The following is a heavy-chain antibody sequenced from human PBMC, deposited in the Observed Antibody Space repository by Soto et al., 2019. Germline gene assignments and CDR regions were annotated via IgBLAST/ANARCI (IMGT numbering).Heavy chain of an antibody. D-gene: IGHD3-3*01. V-gene: IGHV2-5*02. CDR3: AHRVLLTVFGLVTTTAIYFDF. J-gene: IGHJ4*02. CDR1: GFSLTTSGVG. CDR2: IYWDDDK. Sequence: QITLNESGPTQVKPRQTLTLTCTFSGFSLTTSGVGVGWIRQSPGKAPEWLALIYWDDDKRYSPSLKSRLPITKDTSKNQVVLTMADLDPADTATYYCAHRVLLTVFGLVTTTAIYFDFWGQGTPVAVSS.